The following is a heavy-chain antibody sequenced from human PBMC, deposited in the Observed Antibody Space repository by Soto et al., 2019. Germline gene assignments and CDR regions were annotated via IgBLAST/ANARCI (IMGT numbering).Heavy chain of an antibody. D-gene: IGHD3-10*01. Sequence: GASVKVSCKASGYTFIGYYIHWVRQAPGQGLEWMGWINPNSGGTNYAQRFQGWVTMTRDRSISTAYMELSRLKSDHTAVYYCARVGGGLASLGYYGMDVWGQGTTVTVSS. J-gene: IGHJ6*02. CDR3: ARVGGGLASLGYYGMDV. CDR1: GYTFIGYY. V-gene: IGHV1-2*04. CDR2: INPNSGGT.